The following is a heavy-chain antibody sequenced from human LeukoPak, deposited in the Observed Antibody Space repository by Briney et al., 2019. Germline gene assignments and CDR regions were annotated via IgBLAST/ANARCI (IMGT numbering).Heavy chain of an antibody. CDR2: ISGSGGST. D-gene: IGHD3-22*01. J-gene: IGHJ4*02. CDR3: AKDAPNYYDSSGPFEY. CDR1: GFTFSSYA. Sequence: PGGSLRLSCAASGFTFSSYAMTWVRQAPGKGLEWVSAISGSGGSTYYADSVKGRFTISRDNSKNTLYLQMNSLRAEDTAVYYCAKDAPNYYDSSGPFEYWGQGTLVTVSS. V-gene: IGHV3-23*01.